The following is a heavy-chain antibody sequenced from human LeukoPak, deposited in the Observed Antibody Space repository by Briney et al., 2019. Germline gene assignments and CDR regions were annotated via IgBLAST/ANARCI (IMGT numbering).Heavy chain of an antibody. V-gene: IGHV4-59*01. CDR3: ARWDLGLDAFDI. CDR1: GGSISSYY. D-gene: IGHD1-26*01. J-gene: IGHJ3*02. CDR2: IYYSGGT. Sequence: SETLSLTCTVSGGSISSYYWSWIRQPPGKGLEWIGYIYYSGGTNYNPSLKSRVTISVDTSKNQFSLKLSSVTAADTAVYYCARWDLGLDAFDIWGQGTMVTVSS.